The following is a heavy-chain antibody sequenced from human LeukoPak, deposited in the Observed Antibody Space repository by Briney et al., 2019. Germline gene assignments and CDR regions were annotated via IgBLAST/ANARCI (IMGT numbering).Heavy chain of an antibody. CDR3: AKDAGPHSSSWYFQH. CDR2: IRYDGSNK. D-gene: IGHD6-13*01. J-gene: IGHJ1*01. V-gene: IGHV3-30*02. CDR1: GFTFSSYG. Sequence: GGSLRLSCAASGFTFSSYGMHWVRQAPDKGLEWVAFIRYDGSNKYYADSVKGRFTISRDNSKNTLYLQMNSLRAEDTAVYYCAKDAGPHSSSWYFQHWGQGTLVTVSS.